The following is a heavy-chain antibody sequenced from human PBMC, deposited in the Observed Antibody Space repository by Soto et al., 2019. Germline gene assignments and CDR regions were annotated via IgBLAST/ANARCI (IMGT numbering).Heavy chain of an antibody. D-gene: IGHD6-13*01. CDR3: ATSTSSSLSSRYFHH. Sequence: TLELSCAVPDGSRGSGHYLWAWFRQPPGKGLEWIGFIYYSGNIIYNPSLKSRVTISVATTKNQFSLNLTSVTAADRAVYYCATSTSSSLSSRYFHHWGQGTLVT. J-gene: IGHJ1*01. V-gene: IGHV4-30-4*01. CDR2: IYYSGNI. CDR1: DGSRGSGHYL.